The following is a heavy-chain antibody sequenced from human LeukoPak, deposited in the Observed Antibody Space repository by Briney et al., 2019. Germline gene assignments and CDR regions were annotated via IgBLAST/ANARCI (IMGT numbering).Heavy chain of an antibody. CDR1: GVTFSSYG. J-gene: IGHJ4*02. Sequence: GGSLRLSCAASGVTFSSYGMHWVRQAPGKGLEWVAFIRYDGSNKYYADSVKGRFTISRDNSKNTLYLQMNSLRAEDTAVYYCAKDINDFWSGYYSGVDYWGQGTLVTVSS. CDR3: AKDINDFWSGYYSGVDY. D-gene: IGHD3-3*01. V-gene: IGHV3-30*02. CDR2: IRYDGSNK.